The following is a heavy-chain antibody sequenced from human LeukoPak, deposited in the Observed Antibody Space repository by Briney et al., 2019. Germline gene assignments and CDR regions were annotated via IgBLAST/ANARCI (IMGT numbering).Heavy chain of an antibody. D-gene: IGHD6-13*01. CDR3: ARGRYSSSWYYFDY. Sequence: SETLSLTCTVSGGSISSYYWSWIRQPPGKGLEWIGYIYYSGSTNYNPSLKSRVTISVDTSRNQFSLKLSSVTAADTAVYYCARGRYSSSWYYFDYWGQGTLVTVSS. CDR1: GGSISSYY. J-gene: IGHJ4*02. V-gene: IGHV4-59*12. CDR2: IYYSGST.